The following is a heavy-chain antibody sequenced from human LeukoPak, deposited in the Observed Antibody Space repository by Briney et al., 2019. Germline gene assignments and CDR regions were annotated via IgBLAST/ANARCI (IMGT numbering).Heavy chain of an antibody. CDR1: GFTVSSNY. CDR2: IYSGGST. D-gene: IGHD3-16*02. V-gene: IGHV3-53*01. J-gene: IGHJ4*02. Sequence: GGSLRLSCAASGFTVSSNYMSWDRQAPGQGLELVSVIYSGGSTYYADSVKGRFTISRDNSKNTLYLQMNSLRAEDTAVYYCAMMGELSLYFDYWGQGTLVTVSS. CDR3: AMMGELSLYFDY.